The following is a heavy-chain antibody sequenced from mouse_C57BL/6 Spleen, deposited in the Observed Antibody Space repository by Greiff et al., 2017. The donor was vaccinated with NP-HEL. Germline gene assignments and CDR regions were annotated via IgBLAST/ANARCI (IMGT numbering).Heavy chain of an antibody. J-gene: IGHJ3*01. D-gene: IGHD1-1*01. Sequence: EVQLQQSGPELVKPGASVKISCKASGYTFTDYYMNWVKQSHGKSLEWIGDINPNNGGTSYNQKFKGKATLTVDKSSSTAYMELRSLTSEDSAVYYCARDTTVPGAFAYWGQGTLVTVSA. V-gene: IGHV1-26*01. CDR1: GYTFTDYY. CDR3: ARDTTVPGAFAY. CDR2: INPNNGGT.